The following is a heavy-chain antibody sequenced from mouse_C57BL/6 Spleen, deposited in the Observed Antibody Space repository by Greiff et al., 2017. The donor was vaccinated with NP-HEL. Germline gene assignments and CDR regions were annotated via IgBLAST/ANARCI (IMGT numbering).Heavy chain of an antibody. CDR1: GFTFSDAW. CDR3: TRVTTVVATFPMDY. V-gene: IGHV6-6*01. D-gene: IGHD1-1*01. CDR2: IRNKANNHAT. Sequence: EVQLVESGGGLVQPGGSMKLSCAASGFTFSDAWMDWVRQSPEKGLEWVAEIRNKANNHATYYAESVKGRFTISRDDSKSSVYLQMNSLRAEDTGIYYCTRVTTVVATFPMDYWGQGTSVTVSS. J-gene: IGHJ4*01.